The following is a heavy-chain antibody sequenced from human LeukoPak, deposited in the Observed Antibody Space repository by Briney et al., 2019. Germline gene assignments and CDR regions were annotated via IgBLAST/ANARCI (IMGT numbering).Heavy chain of an antibody. CDR2: INPYNGNR. D-gene: IGHD3-10*01. J-gene: IGHJ4*02. V-gene: IGHV1-18*01. CDR1: GYRFITFG. CDR3: ARFQASEFRGFDH. Sequence: ASVKVSCKTSGYRFITFGINWVRQAPGQGLEWMGWINPYNGNRYYAKKFQDRFNMTTDTSTSTVYLELRTLTSDDTAIYYCARFQASEFRGFDHWGQGTLITVSS.